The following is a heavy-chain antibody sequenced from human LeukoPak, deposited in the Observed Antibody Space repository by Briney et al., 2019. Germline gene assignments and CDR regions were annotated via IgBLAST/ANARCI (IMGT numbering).Heavy chain of an antibody. CDR2: IYYSGST. D-gene: IGHD3-22*01. Sequence: PSETLSLTCTVSGGSISSGGYYWSWIRQHPGKGLEWIGYIYYSGSTYYNPSLKSRVTISVDTSKNQFSLKLSCVTAADTAVYYCARESDSSGYDGAFDIWGQGTMVTVSS. J-gene: IGHJ3*02. V-gene: IGHV4-31*02. CDR1: GGSISSGGYY. CDR3: ARESDSSGYDGAFDI.